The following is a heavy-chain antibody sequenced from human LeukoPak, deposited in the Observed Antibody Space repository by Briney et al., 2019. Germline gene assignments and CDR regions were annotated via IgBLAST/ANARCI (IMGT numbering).Heavy chain of an antibody. V-gene: IGHV1-2*02. J-gene: IGHJ4*02. CDR1: GYTFTGYY. CDR3: ARSYYYDSSGYYFGDY. D-gene: IGHD3-22*01. Sequence: GASVKVSCKASGYTFTGYYMHWVRQAPGQGLEWMGWINPNSGGTNYAQKFQGRVTMTRDTSISTAYMELSRLRSDDTAVYYCARSYYYDSSGYYFGDYWGQGTLVTVSS. CDR2: INPNSGGT.